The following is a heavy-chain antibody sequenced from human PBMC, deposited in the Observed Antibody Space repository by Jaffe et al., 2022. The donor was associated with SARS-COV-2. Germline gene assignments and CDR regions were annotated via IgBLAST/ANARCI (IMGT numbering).Heavy chain of an antibody. CDR3: ARVGSLKGAQGAQGYYYYGMDV. CDR2: ISSSSSYI. D-gene: IGHD1-26*01. Sequence: EVQLVESGGGLVKPGGSLRLSCAASGFTFSSYSMNWVRQAPGKGLEWVSSISSSSSYIYYADSVKGRFTISRDNAKNSLYLQMNSLRAEDTAVYYCARVGSLKGAQGAQGYYYYGMDVWGQGTTVTVSS. CDR1: GFTFSSYS. V-gene: IGHV3-21*01. J-gene: IGHJ6*02.